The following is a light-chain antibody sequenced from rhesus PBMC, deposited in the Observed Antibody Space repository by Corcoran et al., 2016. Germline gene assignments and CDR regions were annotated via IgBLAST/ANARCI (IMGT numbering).Light chain of an antibody. V-gene: IGKV3-24*03. Sequence: EIVMTQSPATLALSPGERATLSCRASQSVRSFLAWYQQKPVQAPRLLIYGASTRATGTPDRFSGSGSGTEFPLAISSLEPEDVGVYFCLQSTNWPTFGPGTKLAIK. J-gene: IGKJ3*01. CDR3: LQSTNWPT. CDR2: GAS. CDR1: QSVRSF.